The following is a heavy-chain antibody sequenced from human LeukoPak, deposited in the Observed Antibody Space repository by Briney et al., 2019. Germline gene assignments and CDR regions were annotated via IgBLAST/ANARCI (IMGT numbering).Heavy chain of an antibody. D-gene: IGHD5-12*01. J-gene: IGHJ4*02. CDR3: ARAWYSGYHDY. CDR1: GGSISSGDYY. CDR2: IYYSGNT. V-gene: IGHV4-61*08. Sequence: SETLSLTCTVSGGSISSGDYYWSWIRQPPGKGLEWIGYIYYSGNTNYNPSLKSRVTISVDTSKNQFSLKLSSVTAADTAVYYCARAWYSGYHDYWGQGTLVTVSS.